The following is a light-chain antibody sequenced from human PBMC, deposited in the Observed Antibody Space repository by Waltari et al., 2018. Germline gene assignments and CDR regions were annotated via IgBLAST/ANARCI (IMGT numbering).Light chain of an antibody. V-gene: IGLV2-23*01. CDR1: SSDVGSHNF. CDR2: EDN. J-gene: IGLJ3*02. Sequence: SALTQPASVSGSPGQSITISCTESSSDVGSHNFVSWYQQHPGKAPKVMIYEDNTRPAGLSNRFSGSKSGNTAALTISGLQADDEADYYCCSYAGGSPRWVFGGGTKLTVL. CDR3: CSYAGGSPRWV.